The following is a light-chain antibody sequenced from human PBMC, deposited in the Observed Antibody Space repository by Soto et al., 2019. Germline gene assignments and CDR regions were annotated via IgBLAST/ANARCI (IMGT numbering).Light chain of an antibody. Sequence: DIRMTQSPSSLSASVGDRVIITCQANQDISTLLNWFQQKPGKAPKLLISDASILESGVPSRVSGSGSGTAFPFPITSLQPEDFAKYYCQQYSHLPLTFGGGTKVEIK. CDR3: QQYSHLPLT. V-gene: IGKV1-33*01. CDR1: QDISTL. CDR2: DAS. J-gene: IGKJ4*01.